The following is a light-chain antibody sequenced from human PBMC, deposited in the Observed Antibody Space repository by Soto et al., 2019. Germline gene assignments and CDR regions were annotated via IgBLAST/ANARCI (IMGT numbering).Light chain of an antibody. CDR2: DAS. CDR3: PPSDPVPF. V-gene: IGKV1-33*01. CDR1: QDMKNY. Sequence: DIQMTQSPSSLSASVGDRVTITCRASQDMKNYLNWYQHKPGKAPKLLIYDASFLETGVPSRFSGSGSGTGFSFPISSLQPGDISTYYCPPSDPVPFFGGGTKVEIK. J-gene: IGKJ4*01.